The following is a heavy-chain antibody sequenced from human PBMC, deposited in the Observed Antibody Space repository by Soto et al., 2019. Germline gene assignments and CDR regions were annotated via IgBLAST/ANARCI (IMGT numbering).Heavy chain of an antibody. D-gene: IGHD1-26*01. Sequence: SQTLSLTCAISGDSVSSKTAAWNWIRQSPSRGLEWLGRTYFRSRWYNDYAISVKSRITINPDTSKNQFSLLLNSVTPEDTAVYYCAREGGNRYYYYGMDVWGQGTTVTVSS. CDR1: GDSVSSKTAA. V-gene: IGHV6-1*01. J-gene: IGHJ6*02. CDR3: AREGGNRYYYYGMDV. CDR2: TYFRSRWYN.